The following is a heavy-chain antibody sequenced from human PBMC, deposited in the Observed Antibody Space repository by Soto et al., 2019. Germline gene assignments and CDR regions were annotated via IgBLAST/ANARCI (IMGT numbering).Heavy chain of an antibody. V-gene: IGHV3-66*01. CDR2: ISNRGDT. CDR1: GFIVSDTY. CDR3: AREPRYCRGGSCSITGDAYDI. Sequence: GGSLRLSCTASGFIVSDTYVNWVRQATGKGLEWVSVISNRGDTHYADSVRGRFSLSRDISDNTLHLQMNNLRVEDTAVYYCAREPRYCRGGSCSITGDAYDIWGQGTMVTVSS. D-gene: IGHD2-15*01. J-gene: IGHJ3*02.